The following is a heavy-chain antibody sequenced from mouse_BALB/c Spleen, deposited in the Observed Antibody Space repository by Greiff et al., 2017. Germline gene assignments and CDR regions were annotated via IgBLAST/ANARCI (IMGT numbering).Heavy chain of an antibody. J-gene: IGHJ4*01. CDR3: ASYGYRYAMDY. CDR1: GFTFSSYA. CDR2: ISSGGSYT. D-gene: IGHD1-2*01. Sequence: EVQLVESGGGLVKPGGSLKLSCAASGFTFSSYAMSWVRQSPEKRLEWVAEISSGGSYTYYPDTVTGRFTISRDNAKNTLYLEMSSLRSEDTAMYYCASYGYRYAMDYWGKGTSVTVSS. V-gene: IGHV5-9-4*01.